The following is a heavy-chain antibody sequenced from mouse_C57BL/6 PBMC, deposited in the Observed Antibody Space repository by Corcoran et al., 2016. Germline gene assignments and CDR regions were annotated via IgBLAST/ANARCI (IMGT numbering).Heavy chain of an antibody. Sequence: QIQLVQSGPELKKPGETVKISCKASGYTFTTYGMSWVKQAPGKGLKWMGWINTYSGVPTYADDFKGRFAFSLETSASTAYLQINNLKNEDTATYVCARGDYALYYFDYWGQGTTLTVSS. J-gene: IGHJ2*01. CDR1: GYTFTTYG. CDR2: INTYSGVP. D-gene: IGHD2-4*01. V-gene: IGHV9-3*01. CDR3: ARGDYALYYFDY.